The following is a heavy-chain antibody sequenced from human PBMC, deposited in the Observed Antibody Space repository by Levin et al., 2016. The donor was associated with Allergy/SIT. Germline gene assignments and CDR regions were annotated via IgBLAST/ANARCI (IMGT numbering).Heavy chain of an antibody. Sequence: SVKVXCKASGGTFRSYALSWVRQAPGQGLEWMGGMIPLFHTTNYAQKFQGRVTITADESTGTTYMELSGLRSEDTAVYYCARQTNPTTGSLFSWGQGNPGHRLL. J-gene: IGHJ5*02. CDR2: MIPLFHTT. V-gene: IGHV1-69*13. D-gene: IGHD3-9*01. CDR3: ARQTNPTTGSLFS. CDR1: GGTFRSYA.